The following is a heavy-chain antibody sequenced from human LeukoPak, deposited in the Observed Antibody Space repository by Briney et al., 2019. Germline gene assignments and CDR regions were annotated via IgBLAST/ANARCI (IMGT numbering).Heavy chain of an antibody. J-gene: IGHJ2*01. CDR3: ARVRVTTSPEYFDL. CDR1: GFTVSSNY. Sequence: GGSLRLSCAASGFTVSSNYMSWVRQAPGKGLEWVSVIYSGGSTYYADSVKGRFTISRDNSKNTLYLQMNSLRAEDTAVYYCARVRVTTSPEYFDLWGRGTLVTVSS. CDR2: IYSGGST. D-gene: IGHD4-17*01. V-gene: IGHV3-53*01.